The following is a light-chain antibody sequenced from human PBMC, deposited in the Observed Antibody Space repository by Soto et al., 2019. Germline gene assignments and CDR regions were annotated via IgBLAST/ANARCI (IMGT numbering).Light chain of an antibody. CDR3: KQYNKWPLT. J-gene: IGKJ1*01. Sequence: EIVMTQSPATLSVSPGERATLSCRASQSASSSLAWYQQKPGQAPRLLIYDASTRASGIQANFSGSGSGTEFTLTVRSLQTEDFAVYYCKQYNKWPLTFGHGTKVDIK. CDR2: DAS. V-gene: IGKV3-15*01. CDR1: QSASSS.